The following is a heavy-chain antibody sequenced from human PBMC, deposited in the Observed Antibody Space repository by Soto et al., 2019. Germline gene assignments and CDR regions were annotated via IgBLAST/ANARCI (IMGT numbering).Heavy chain of an antibody. V-gene: IGHV4-30-4*01. D-gene: IGHD5-12*01. J-gene: IGHJ3*02. CDR1: GGSPSGTDYH. Sequence: QVQLQESGPGLVRPSQTLSLTCTVSGGSPSGTDYHWSWIRQSPGKGLQWIGYMYDIGTTLYSPSFKSRVIISGDRSSNHFSLRLNSVTAADTAVYFCARGEIRGGFDIWGPGTMVAVSS. CDR3: ARGEIRGGFDI. CDR2: MYDIGTT.